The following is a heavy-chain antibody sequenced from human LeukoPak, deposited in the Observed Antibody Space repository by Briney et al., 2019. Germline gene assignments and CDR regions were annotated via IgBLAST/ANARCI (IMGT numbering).Heavy chain of an antibody. V-gene: IGHV1-69*08. J-gene: IGHJ5*02. CDR1: GGTLNTHI. CDR2: ITPIIDSS. D-gene: IGHD1-26*01. CDR3: ARVNLRGSQYNWFDP. Sequence: ASVKVSCKASGGTLNTHIFTWVRQAPGQGLEWMGKITPIIDSSKYAQKFQGRLTITADKSTGTVYMELSSLRSEDTAVYYCARVNLRGSQYNWFDPWGQGTLVIVSS.